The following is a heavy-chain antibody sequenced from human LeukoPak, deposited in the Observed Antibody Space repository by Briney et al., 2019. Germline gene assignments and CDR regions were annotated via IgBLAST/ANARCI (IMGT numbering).Heavy chain of an antibody. CDR2: ISSSSSYI. D-gene: IGHD1-26*01. J-gene: IGHJ4*02. CDR1: GFTFSSYS. CDR3: ARLVGATGIVDY. V-gene: IGHV3-21*01. Sequence: GGSLRLSCAASGFTFSSYSMNWVRQAPGKGLEWVSSISSSSSYIYYADSVKGRFTISRDNAKNSLYLQMNSLRAEDTAVYCCARLVGATGIVDYWGQGTLVTVSS.